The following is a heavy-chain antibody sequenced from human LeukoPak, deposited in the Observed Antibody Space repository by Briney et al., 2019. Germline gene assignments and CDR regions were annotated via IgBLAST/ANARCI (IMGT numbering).Heavy chain of an antibody. V-gene: IGHV3-48*01. CDR1: GFTFSSYS. D-gene: IGHD3-16*01. J-gene: IGHJ4*02. Sequence: HSGGSLRLSCAASGFTFSSYSMNWVRQAPGKGLEWVSYISSSSTIYYADSVKGGFTISRDNAKNSLYLQMNSLRAEDPAVYYCAREETFPGDLGVDYWGQGTLVTVS. CDR3: AREETFPGDLGVDY. CDR2: ISSSSTI.